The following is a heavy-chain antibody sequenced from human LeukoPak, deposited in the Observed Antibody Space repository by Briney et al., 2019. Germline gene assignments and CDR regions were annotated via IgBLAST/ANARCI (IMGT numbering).Heavy chain of an antibody. V-gene: IGHV3-9*01. Sequence: GGSLRLSCAATGLSFKDYGMHWVRQPPGNGLEWVSAINWNGGGTDYADSVKGRFTISRDNAKNSLYLQLSSLRPEDTALYYCAKHLTATNTYIFFGLDVWGQGTSVTVSS. CDR2: INWNGGGT. D-gene: IGHD1-26*01. CDR1: GLSFKDYG. J-gene: IGHJ6*02. CDR3: AKHLTATNTYIFFGLDV.